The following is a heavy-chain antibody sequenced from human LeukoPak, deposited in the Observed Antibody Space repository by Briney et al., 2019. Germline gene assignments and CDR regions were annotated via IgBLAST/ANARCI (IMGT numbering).Heavy chain of an antibody. D-gene: IGHD3-16*02. Sequence: PGRSLRLSCAASGFTFSSYGMHWVRQAQGKGLEWVSYISSSSSYTNYADSVKGRLTISRDNAKNSLYLQMNSLRAEDTAVYYCARDAGGSYRKGDFDYWGQGTLVTVSS. CDR3: ARDAGGSYRKGDFDY. J-gene: IGHJ4*02. CDR2: ISSSSSYT. CDR1: GFTFSSYG. V-gene: IGHV3-21*05.